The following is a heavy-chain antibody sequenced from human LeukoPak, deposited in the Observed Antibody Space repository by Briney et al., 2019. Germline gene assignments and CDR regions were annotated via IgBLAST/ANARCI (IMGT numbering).Heavy chain of an antibody. Sequence: PSETLSLTCTVSGGSISSGGYYWSWIRQPPGKGLEWIGYIYHSGSTYYNPSLKSRVTISVDRSKNQFSLKLSSVTAADTAVYYCARVVAVVRSVDYWGLGTLVTVSS. D-gene: IGHD4-23*01. CDR3: ARVVAVVRSVDY. J-gene: IGHJ4*02. V-gene: IGHV4-30-2*01. CDR1: GGSISSGGYY. CDR2: IYHSGST.